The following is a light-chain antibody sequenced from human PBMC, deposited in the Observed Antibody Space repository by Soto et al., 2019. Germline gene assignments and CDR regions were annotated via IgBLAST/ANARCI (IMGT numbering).Light chain of an antibody. V-gene: IGKV3-15*01. CDR2: DAS. CDR3: QQYNNWPIT. J-gene: IGKJ5*01. Sequence: EIVLTQSPATLSVSPGERATLSCRASQSVSGDLAWYHHTPGQAPRLLIYDASTRALDTPARFAGSGAGTEFTLTISSLQSEDFAVYFCQQYNNWPITFGQGTRLEIK. CDR1: QSVSGD.